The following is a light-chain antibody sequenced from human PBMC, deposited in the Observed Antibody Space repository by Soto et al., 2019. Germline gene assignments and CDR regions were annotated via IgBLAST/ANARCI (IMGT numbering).Light chain of an antibody. CDR2: GNN. CDR3: QSYDSSLSAVV. CDR1: ISNVGAGYD. V-gene: IGLV1-40*01. J-gene: IGLJ3*02. Sequence: QSVLTQPPSVSGAPGQRVTISCIGSISNVGAGYDVHWYQQLPGAAPKLLIPGNNNRPSGVPDRFSGSKSGTSASLAIAGLQAEDEADYYCQSYDSSLSAVVFGGGTKLTVL.